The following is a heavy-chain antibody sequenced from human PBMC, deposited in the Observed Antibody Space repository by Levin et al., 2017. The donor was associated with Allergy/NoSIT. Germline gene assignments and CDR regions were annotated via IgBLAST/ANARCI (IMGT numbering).Heavy chain of an antibody. CDR1: DGSFGGYS. D-gene: IGHD3-10*01. CDR3: AKYSYGSFDS. CDR2: ISDSGGS. Sequence: ESLKISCAVYDGSFGGYSWSWIRQPPGKGLEWIGEISDSGGSNSKPSLKSRVTISLDTSKNLFSLKLSSVTAADTAVYYCAKYSYGSFDSWGQGTLVIVSS. J-gene: IGHJ4*02. V-gene: IGHV4-34*01.